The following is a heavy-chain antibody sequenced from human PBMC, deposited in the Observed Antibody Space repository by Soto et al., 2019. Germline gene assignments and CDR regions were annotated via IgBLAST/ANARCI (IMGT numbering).Heavy chain of an antibody. V-gene: IGHV4-4*02. CDR3: ARAWGVVVAAVDYYGMDV. CDR1: GGSISSSNW. CDR2: IYHSGST. J-gene: IGHJ6*02. Sequence: QVQLQESGPGLVKPSGTLSLTCAVSGGSISSSNWWSWVRQPPGKGLEWIGEIYHSGSTNYNPSLKSRVTISVDKSKNQFVLKLSSVTAADTAVYYCARAWGVVVAAVDYYGMDVWGQGTTVTVSS. D-gene: IGHD2-15*01.